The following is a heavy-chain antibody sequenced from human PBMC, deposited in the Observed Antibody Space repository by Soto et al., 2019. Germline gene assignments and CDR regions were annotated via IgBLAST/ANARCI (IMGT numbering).Heavy chain of an antibody. J-gene: IGHJ4*02. D-gene: IGHD3-3*01. Sequence: KPSETLSLTGAVSGGSIISNYWRAWIRQSPGEGLVWIGSIYHSGTTYYNQSLESRVIISVDTSESRFALRLTSVTAADSAVYYCARTDNVGYYPYWGQGTLVTVSS. CDR3: ARTDNVGYYPY. CDR2: IYHSGTT. V-gene: IGHV4-38-2*01. CDR1: GGSIISNYW.